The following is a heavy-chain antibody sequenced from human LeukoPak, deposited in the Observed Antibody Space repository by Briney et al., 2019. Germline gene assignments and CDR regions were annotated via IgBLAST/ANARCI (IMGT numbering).Heavy chain of an antibody. J-gene: IGHJ5*02. D-gene: IGHD5-24*01. Sequence: SETLSLTCFVSRDAISSDDHYWVWARQPRGKGLEWIGTIYYSGNTYYSPSLKSRVTLSVETSGNHFSLNLSSVTAADTAVYFCARGKPRNGYNFDPWGQGMLVTVSS. CDR3: ARGKPRNGYNFDP. CDR2: IYYSGNT. CDR1: RDAISSDDHY. V-gene: IGHV4-39*02.